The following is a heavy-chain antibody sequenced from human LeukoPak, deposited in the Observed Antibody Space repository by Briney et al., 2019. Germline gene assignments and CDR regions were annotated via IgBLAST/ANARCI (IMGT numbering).Heavy chain of an antibody. J-gene: IGHJ4*02. D-gene: IGHD5-24*01. CDR3: ARGELGRDGYNFWDF. CDR1: GYTFTGFY. V-gene: IGHV1-2*02. CDR2: FNPNSGGT. Sequence: ASVKVSCKASGYTFTGFYMHWVRQAPGQGLEWMGWFNPNSGGTNYAQKFQGRVTMTRDTSISTAYMELSRLRSDDTAVFYCARGELGRDGYNFWDFWGQGTLVTVSS.